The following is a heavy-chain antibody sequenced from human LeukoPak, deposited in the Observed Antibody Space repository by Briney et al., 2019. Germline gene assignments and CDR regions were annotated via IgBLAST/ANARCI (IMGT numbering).Heavy chain of an antibody. D-gene: IGHD2-15*01. CDR1: GFTFSFYG. J-gene: IGHJ4*02. V-gene: IGHV3-23*01. CDR3: AKDRHCSGGNCYYFDY. CDR2: IGAPSGST. Sequence: GGSLRLSCAASGFTFSFYGMSWFRQAPGEGLEWVSAIGAPSGSTYYADSVKGRFTISRDNSKNTLYLQLNSLRAEDTAVYYCAKDRHCSGGNCYYFDYWGQGTLVTVSS.